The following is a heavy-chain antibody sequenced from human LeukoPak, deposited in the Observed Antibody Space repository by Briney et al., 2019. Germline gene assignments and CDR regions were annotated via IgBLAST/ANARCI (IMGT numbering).Heavy chain of an antibody. D-gene: IGHD2-2*01. CDR2: ISSSSSTI. V-gene: IGHV3-48*01. CDR3: SSESIGYCSSTSCYRFDY. CDR1: GFTFSSYS. J-gene: IGHJ4*02. Sequence: GGSLRLSCAASGFTFSSYSMNWVRQASGKGLEWVSYISSSSSTIYYADSVKGRFTISRDNAKNSLYLQMNSLRAEDTAVYYCSSESIGYCSSTSCYRFDYWGQGTLVTVSS.